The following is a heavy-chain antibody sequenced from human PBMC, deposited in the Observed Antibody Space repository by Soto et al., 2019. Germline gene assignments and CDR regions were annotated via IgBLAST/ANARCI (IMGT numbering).Heavy chain of an antibody. V-gene: IGHV2-5*01. CDR1: GFSLTTPGVA. J-gene: IGHJ4*02. CDR2: IYWHNDK. CDR3: AHQSRGNRFPSAY. D-gene: IGHD5-18*01. Sequence: QITLKESGPTLVKPTQTLTLTCTFSGFSLTTPGVAVGWIRQPPGKALAWLALIYWHNDKRYSPSLKSRLTXTXDXXKNQVVLIMTNMDPVDTATYYCAHQSRGNRFPSAYWGQGTLVTVSS.